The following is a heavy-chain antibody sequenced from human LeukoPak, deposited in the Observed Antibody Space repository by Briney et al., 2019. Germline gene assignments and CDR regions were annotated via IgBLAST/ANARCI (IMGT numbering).Heavy chain of an antibody. D-gene: IGHD5-18*01. J-gene: IGHJ4*02. CDR2: INHSGST. Sequence: SETLSLTCAVYGGSFSGYYWSWIRQPPGKGLEWIGEINHSGSTNYNPSLKSRVTISVDTSKNQFSLKLSPVTAADTAVYYCARSLDTAMVTMEYYFDYWGQGTLVTVSS. CDR1: GGSFSGYY. CDR3: ARSLDTAMVTMEYYFDY. V-gene: IGHV4-34*01.